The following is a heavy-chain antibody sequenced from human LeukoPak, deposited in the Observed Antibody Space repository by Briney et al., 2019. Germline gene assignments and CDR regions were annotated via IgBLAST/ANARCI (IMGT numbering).Heavy chain of an antibody. D-gene: IGHD3-22*01. J-gene: IGHJ4*02. V-gene: IGHV4-30-4*01. CDR1: GGSISSGDYY. CDR2: IYHSGST. Sequence: PSETLSLTCTVSGGSISSGDYYWSWIRQPPGKGLEWIGYIYHSGSTNYNPSLKSRVTISVDKSKNQFSLKLSSVTAADTAVYYCARDPGDSSGYYNFDYWGQGTLVTVSS. CDR3: ARDPGDSSGYYNFDY.